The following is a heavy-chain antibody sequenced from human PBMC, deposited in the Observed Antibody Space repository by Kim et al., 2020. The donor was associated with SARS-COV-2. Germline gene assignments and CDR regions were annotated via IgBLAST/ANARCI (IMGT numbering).Heavy chain of an antibody. Sequence: GGSLRLSCAASGFTFSSYGMHWVRQAPGKGLEWVAVISYDGSNKYYADSVKVRFTISRDNSKNTLYLQMNSLRAEDTAVYYCAKAPSAHTWELLHFDYWGQGTLVTVSS. CDR1: GFTFSSYG. CDR3: AKAPSAHTWELLHFDY. CDR2: ISYDGSNK. V-gene: IGHV3-30*18. J-gene: IGHJ4*02. D-gene: IGHD1-26*01.